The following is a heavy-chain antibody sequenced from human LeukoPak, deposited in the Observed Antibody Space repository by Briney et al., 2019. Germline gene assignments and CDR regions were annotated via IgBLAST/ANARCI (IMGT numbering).Heavy chain of an antibody. J-gene: IGHJ6*04. CDR3: AKDDFWSGGRGEDV. CDR1: GFTFSSYA. D-gene: IGHD3-3*01. Sequence: GGSLRLSCAASGFTFSSYAMSWVRQAPGKGLEWVSAISGSGGSTYYADSVKGRFTISRDNSKNTLYLQMNSLRAEDTAVYYCAKDDFWSGGRGEDVWGKGTTVTVSS. V-gene: IGHV3-23*01. CDR2: ISGSGGST.